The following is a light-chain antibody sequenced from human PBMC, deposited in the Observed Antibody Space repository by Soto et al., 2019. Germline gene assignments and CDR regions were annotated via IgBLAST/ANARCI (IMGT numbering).Light chain of an antibody. CDR3: QQYDM. Sequence: MSQSLSTLAASEGVGVTITCRASQTIDSWLAWYQQRPGKPPNLLIYKASTLASGVPSRFSGSGSGTEFTLTITSLQPEDFATYYCQQYDMFG. CDR2: KAS. J-gene: IGKJ2*01. V-gene: IGKV1-5*03. CDR1: QTIDSW.